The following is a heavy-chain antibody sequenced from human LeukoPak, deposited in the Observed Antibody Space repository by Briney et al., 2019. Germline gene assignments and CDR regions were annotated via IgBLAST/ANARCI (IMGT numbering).Heavy chain of an antibody. CDR1: GFTFSTYA. D-gene: IGHD6-13*01. J-gene: IGHJ4*02. CDR2: ISHDGSDK. V-gene: IGHV3-30*18. CDR3: AKAVGSISWSFDY. Sequence: GGSLRLSCAASGFTFSTYAVHWVCQAPGKGLEWVALISHDGSDKNYADSVKGRFTISRDNSNSTLYLQMDSLRGDDAAVYYCAKAVGSISWSFDYWGQGTLVTVSS.